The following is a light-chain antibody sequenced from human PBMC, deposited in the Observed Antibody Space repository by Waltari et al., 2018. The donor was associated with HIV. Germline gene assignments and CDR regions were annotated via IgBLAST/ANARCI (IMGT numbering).Light chain of an antibody. CDR2: KDS. Sequence: SYELTQPPSVSVSPGQTARITCPGDALPKQYVYWYQQKPGQAPVLVIYKDSERPSGIPDRFSGSSSGTTVTLTISGVQAEDEADYYCQSADISSWVFGGGTKLTVL. J-gene: IGLJ3*02. CDR1: ALPKQY. CDR3: QSADISSWV. V-gene: IGLV3-25*03.